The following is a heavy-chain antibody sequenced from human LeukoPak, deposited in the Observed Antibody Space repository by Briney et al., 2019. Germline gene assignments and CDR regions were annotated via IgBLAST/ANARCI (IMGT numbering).Heavy chain of an antibody. CDR1: GGSFSGYY. V-gene: IGHV4-31*11. CDR3: ARAIANSFDP. CDR2: IYYSGST. Sequence: SETLSLTCAVYGGSFSGYYWSWIRQHPGEGMEWIGYIYYSGSTYYNPSLKSRVTISVDTSKNQFSLKLSSVTAADTAVYYCARAIANSFDPWGQGTLVTVSS. J-gene: IGHJ5*02.